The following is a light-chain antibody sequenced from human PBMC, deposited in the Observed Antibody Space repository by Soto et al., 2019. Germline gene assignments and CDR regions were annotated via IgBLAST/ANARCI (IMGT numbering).Light chain of an antibody. CDR3: QQYGSSSYT. J-gene: IGKJ2*01. V-gene: IGKV3-20*01. CDR2: GAS. CDR1: QRVSSNY. Sequence: EIVLTQSPGTLSLSPGEGATLSCRASQRVSSNYLAWYQQKPGQSPRLLIYGASSRATGIPDRFSGSGSGTDFTLTISRLEPEDFAVYYCQQYGSSSYTFGQGTKLEIK.